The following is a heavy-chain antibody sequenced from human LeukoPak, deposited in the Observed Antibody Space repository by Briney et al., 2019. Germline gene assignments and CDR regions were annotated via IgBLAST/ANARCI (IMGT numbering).Heavy chain of an antibody. CDR3: ARATFAAAAPDY. J-gene: IGHJ4*02. Sequence: GGSLTLSCAASGFTVSSNYMSWVRQAPGKGLEWVSVIYSGGSTYYADSVKGRFTISRDNSKNTLYLQMNSLRAEDTAVYYCARATFAAAAPDYWGQGTLVTVSS. V-gene: IGHV3-53*01. CDR1: GFTVSSNY. D-gene: IGHD6-13*01. CDR2: IYSGGST.